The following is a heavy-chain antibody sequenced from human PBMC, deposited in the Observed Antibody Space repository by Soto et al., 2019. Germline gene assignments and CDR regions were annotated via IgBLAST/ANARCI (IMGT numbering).Heavy chain of an antibody. J-gene: IGHJ4*02. CDR2: IWYDGTKK. D-gene: IGHD2-21*02. CDR3: VKDRCGGDCYSIPYFDS. CDR1: GFTFSARG. Sequence: QDQLVESGGGVVQPGTSLRLSCATSGFTFSARGIHWVRQAPGKGLEWLAVIWYDGTKKYYADSEQGRFSVSRDNSENIAYLQMNSLRVDATAVYYCVKDRCGGDCYSIPYFDSWGQGTLVTVSS. V-gene: IGHV3-33*06.